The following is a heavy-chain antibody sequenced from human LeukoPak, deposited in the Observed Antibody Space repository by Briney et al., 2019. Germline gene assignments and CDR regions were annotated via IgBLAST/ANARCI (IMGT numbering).Heavy chain of an antibody. Sequence: ASVKVSCKVSGGTFSSHGFSWVRQAPGQGLEWMGRIIPVLGRTDYAQNFQGRFTITADKSTTTAYMELNSLASEDTAVYFCARTITMAGLDHWGQGTLVTVSS. D-gene: IGHD6-19*01. CDR1: GGTFSSHG. V-gene: IGHV1-69*04. CDR2: IIPVLGRT. CDR3: ARTITMAGLDH. J-gene: IGHJ1*01.